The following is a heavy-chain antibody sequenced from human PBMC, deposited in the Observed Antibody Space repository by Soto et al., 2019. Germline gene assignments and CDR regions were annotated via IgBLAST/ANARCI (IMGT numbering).Heavy chain of an antibody. V-gene: IGHV4-59*08. D-gene: IGHD1-1*01. CDR1: GGSMSSYY. J-gene: IGHJ6*03. CDR2: VYYSGST. CDR3: ARHPERGGYHYYMDV. Sequence: PSETLSLTCTVSGGSMSSYYWSWVRQPPGKGLEWIGYVYYSGSTYYNPSLKSRVSISVDTSKNQFSRKLSSVTAADTAVYYCARHPERGGYHYYMDVWGKGTTVTVSS.